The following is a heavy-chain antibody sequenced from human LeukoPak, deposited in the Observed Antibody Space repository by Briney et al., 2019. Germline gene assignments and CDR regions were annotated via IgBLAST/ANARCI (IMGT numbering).Heavy chain of an antibody. D-gene: IGHD6-13*01. Sequence: ASVEVSCKASGYTFTSYDINWVRQATGQGLEWMGWMNPNSGNTGYAQKFQGRVTMTRNTSISTAYMELSSLRSEDTAVYYCARGRQAPRRSIAAAGTEFDPWGQGTLVTVSS. CDR1: GYTFTSYD. V-gene: IGHV1-8*01. CDR2: MNPNSGNT. CDR3: ARGRQAPRRSIAAAGTEFDP. J-gene: IGHJ5*02.